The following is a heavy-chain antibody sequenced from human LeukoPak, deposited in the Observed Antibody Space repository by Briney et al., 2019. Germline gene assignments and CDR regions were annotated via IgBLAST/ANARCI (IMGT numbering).Heavy chain of an antibody. CDR3: ASSDYYDSSGYYTTIDY. Sequence: GGSLRLSCAASGFTVSSNYMSWVRQAPEKGLEWVSVIYSGGSTDYADSVKGRFTISRDNSKNTLYLQMNSLRAEDTAVYYCASSDYYDSSGYYTTIDYWGQGTLVTVSS. D-gene: IGHD3-22*01. CDR1: GFTVSSNY. V-gene: IGHV3-66*01. J-gene: IGHJ4*02. CDR2: IYSGGST.